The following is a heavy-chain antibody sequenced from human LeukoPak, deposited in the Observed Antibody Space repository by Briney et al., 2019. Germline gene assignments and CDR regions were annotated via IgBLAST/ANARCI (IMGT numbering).Heavy chain of an antibody. CDR3: ARGLRYFDWLNWFDP. CDR1: GFSFSNYS. V-gene: IGHV3-74*01. D-gene: IGHD3-9*01. CDR2: INSDGSST. Sequence: GGSLRLSCTASGFSFSNYSMNWVRQAPGKGLVWVSRINSDGSSTSYADSVKGRFTISRDNAKNTLYLQMNSLRAEDTAVYYCARGLRYFDWLNWFDPWGQGTLVTVSS. J-gene: IGHJ5*02.